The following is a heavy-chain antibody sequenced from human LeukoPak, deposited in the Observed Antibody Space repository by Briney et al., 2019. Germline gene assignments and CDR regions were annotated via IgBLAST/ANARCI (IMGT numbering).Heavy chain of an antibody. CDR2: IYYSGSI. Sequence: SETLSLTCTVSGGSISSYYWSWIRQPPGKGLEWIGYIYYSGSINYNPSLKSRVTISVDTSKNQFSLKLSSVTAADTAVYYCARRAPYSYEWSTLDYWGQGTLVTVSS. D-gene: IGHD5-18*01. V-gene: IGHV4-59*08. CDR3: ARRAPYSYEWSTLDY. CDR1: GGSISSYY. J-gene: IGHJ4*02.